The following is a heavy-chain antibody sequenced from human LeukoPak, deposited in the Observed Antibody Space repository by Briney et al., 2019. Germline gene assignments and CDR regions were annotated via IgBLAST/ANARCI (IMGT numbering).Heavy chain of an antibody. CDR2: ISSSSSYI. J-gene: IGHJ4*02. V-gene: IGHV3-21*01. CDR1: GFTFSSYS. Sequence: GRSLSLSCAASGFTFSSYSMTWVRQAPGKGLEWFSSISSSSSYIYYADSVKGRFTISRDNAKNSLYLQMNSLRAEDTAVYYCARLLRYQLLSEERDYWGQGTLVTVSS. D-gene: IGHD2-2*01. CDR3: ARLLRYQLLSEERDY.